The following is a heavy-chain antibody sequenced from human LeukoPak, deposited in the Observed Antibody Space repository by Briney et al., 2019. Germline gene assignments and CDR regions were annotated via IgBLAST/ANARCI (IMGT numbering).Heavy chain of an antibody. V-gene: IGHV3-7*01. Sequence: GGSLRLSCAASGFTFSSYWMSWVRQAPGKGLEWVANIKQDGSEKYYVDSAKGRFTISRDNAKNSLYLQMNSLRAEDTAVYYCARVSWTPNSGWYYFDYWGQGTLVTVSS. CDR2: IKQDGSEK. J-gene: IGHJ4*02. D-gene: IGHD6-19*01. CDR1: GFTFSSYW. CDR3: ARVSWTPNSGWYYFDY.